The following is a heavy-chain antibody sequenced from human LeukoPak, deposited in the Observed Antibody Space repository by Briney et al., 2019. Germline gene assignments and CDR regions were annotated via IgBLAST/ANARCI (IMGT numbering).Heavy chain of an antibody. J-gene: IGHJ4*02. Sequence: SETLSLTCAVSGGSFSGYYWSWIRQPPGKGLEWIGEINHSGSTNYNPSLKSRVTISVDTSKNQFSLKLRSVTAADTAVYYCARRGYSYGLWGQGTLVTVSS. V-gene: IGHV4-34*01. D-gene: IGHD5-18*01. CDR3: ARRGYSYGL. CDR2: INHSGST. CDR1: GGSFSGYY.